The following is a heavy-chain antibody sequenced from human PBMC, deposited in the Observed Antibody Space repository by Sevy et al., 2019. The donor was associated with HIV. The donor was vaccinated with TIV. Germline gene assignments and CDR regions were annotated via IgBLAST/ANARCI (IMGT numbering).Heavy chain of an antibody. CDR3: ARSLDHYDSSGYQMGFDY. J-gene: IGHJ4*02. CDR1: GGSFSGYY. CDR2: SYDSGRT. D-gene: IGHD3-22*01. Sequence: SETLSLTCTVSGGSFSGYYWSWIRQPPWKALEWIGYSYDSGRTNYNPSLKSRVTISVDTSKKQFSLKLNSVTAADTAVYYCARSLDHYDSSGYQMGFDYWGQGTLVTVS. V-gene: IGHV4-59*01.